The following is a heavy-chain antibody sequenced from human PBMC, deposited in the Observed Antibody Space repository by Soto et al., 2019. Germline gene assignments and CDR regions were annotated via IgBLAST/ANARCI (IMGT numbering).Heavy chain of an antibody. J-gene: IGHJ5*01. CDR2: INSDGSST. Sequence: PGGSLRLSFAAFGFTLRDYWMHWVRQAPGKGLVGVSRINSDGSSTSYADSVKGRFIISRDSAKNMPYLQMNSLRAEDTALYYCTRDPAPSGWYDYWGRGTLVTVSS. D-gene: IGHD6-19*01. CDR1: GFTLRDYW. CDR3: TRDPAPSGWYDY. V-gene: IGHV3-74*01.